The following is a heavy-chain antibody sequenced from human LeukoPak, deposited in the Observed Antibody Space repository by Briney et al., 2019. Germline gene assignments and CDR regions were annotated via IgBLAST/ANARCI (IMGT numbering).Heavy chain of an antibody. J-gene: IGHJ5*02. CDR1: GYSLTSYW. CDR3: ARLHIVVVTAIPGSWFDP. V-gene: IGHV5-51*01. D-gene: IGHD2-21*02. Sequence: GESLKISCKGSGYSLTSYWIGWVRQMPGKGLEWMGIIYPGDSDTRYSPSFQGQVTISADKSISTAYLQWSSLKASDTAMYYCARLHIVVVTAIPGSWFDPWGQGTLVTVSS. CDR2: IYPGDSDT.